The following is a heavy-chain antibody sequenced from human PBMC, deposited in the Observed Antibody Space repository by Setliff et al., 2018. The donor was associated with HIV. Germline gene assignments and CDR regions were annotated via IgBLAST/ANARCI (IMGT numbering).Heavy chain of an antibody. CDR3: ARTHRYCSGNSCSKVSFDS. CDR2: MNPDSGNT. D-gene: IGHD2-2*01. V-gene: IGHV1-8*02. Sequence: ASVKVSCKASGYTFINYDIYWVRQTTGQGLEWMGWMNPDSGNTGYAQKFQGRVTMTRNTSISTAYMDLSSLRSEDTAVYYCARTHRYCSGNSCSKVSFDSWGQGALVTVSS. CDR1: GYTFINYD. J-gene: IGHJ4*02.